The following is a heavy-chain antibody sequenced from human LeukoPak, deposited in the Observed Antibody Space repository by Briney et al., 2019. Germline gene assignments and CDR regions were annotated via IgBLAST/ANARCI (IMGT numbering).Heavy chain of an antibody. V-gene: IGHV4-59*01. D-gene: IGHD3-22*01. CDR3: AGEPRVGTSGYYFDY. CDR2: IYYSGST. Sequence: SETLSLTCTVSGGSISSYYWSWIRQPPGKGLEWIGYIYYSGSTNYNPSLKSRVTISLDTSKNQFSLKLSSMTAADTAVYFCAGEPRVGTSGYYFDYWGQGTLVTVSS. J-gene: IGHJ4*02. CDR1: GGSISSYY.